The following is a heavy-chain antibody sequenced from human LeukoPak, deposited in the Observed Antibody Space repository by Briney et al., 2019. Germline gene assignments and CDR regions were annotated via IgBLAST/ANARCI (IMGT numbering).Heavy chain of an antibody. Sequence: GGSLRLSCTTSGFTFGDYAMSWVRQAPGKGLEWVGFIRSKAYGGTIEYAASVKGRFTISRDDSKSIAYLQMNNLKIEDTALYYCTRGPIQLWIHNAMDVWGQGTTVTVSS. J-gene: IGHJ6*02. V-gene: IGHV3-49*04. CDR2: IRSKAYGGTI. CDR1: GFTFGDYA. D-gene: IGHD5-18*01. CDR3: TRGPIQLWIHNAMDV.